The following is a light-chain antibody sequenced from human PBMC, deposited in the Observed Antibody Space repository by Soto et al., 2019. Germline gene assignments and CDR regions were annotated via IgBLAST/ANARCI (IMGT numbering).Light chain of an antibody. V-gene: IGKV3-15*01. CDR1: QNLSRN. Sequence: EVVMTQSPVTLSVSPGERATLSCRASQNLSRNLAWYQQQPGQAPRLLIFYASTRATGIPARFSGSGSGTXXXXXXXGLQSEDVAVYFCQQYDKWPHTFGQGTKLEIK. CDR2: YAS. J-gene: IGKJ2*01. CDR3: QQYDKWPHT.